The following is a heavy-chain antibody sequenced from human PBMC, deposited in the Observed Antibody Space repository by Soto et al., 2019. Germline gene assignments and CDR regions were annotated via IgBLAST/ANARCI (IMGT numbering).Heavy chain of an antibody. J-gene: IGHJ6*02. CDR1: GYTFTSYD. V-gene: IGHV1-8*01. CDR2: MNPNSGNT. CDR3: ARGDDRYCISTSCYYYYGMDV. D-gene: IGHD2-2*01. Sequence: CEASGYTFTSYDMNWVRQATGQGLEWKGWMNPNSGNTGYAQKFQGRVTMTRNTSTSTAYMELSSLRSEDTAVYYCARGDDRYCISTSCYYYYGMDVWGQGTTVTVSS.